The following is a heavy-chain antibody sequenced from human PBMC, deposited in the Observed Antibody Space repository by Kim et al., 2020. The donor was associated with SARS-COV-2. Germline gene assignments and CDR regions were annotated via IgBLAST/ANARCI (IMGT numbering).Heavy chain of an antibody. CDR1: GFTFSSYA. D-gene: IGHD5-18*01. J-gene: IGHJ6*02. CDR2: ISYDGSNK. CDR3: ARDEDGSARGIQLWLRYYYYYGMDV. Sequence: GGSLRLSCAASGFTFSSYAMHWVRQAPGKGLEWVAVISYDGSNKYYADSVKGRFTISRDNSKNTLYLQMNSLRAEDTAVYYCARDEDGSARGIQLWLRYYYYYGMDVWGQGTTVTVSS. V-gene: IGHV3-30*04.